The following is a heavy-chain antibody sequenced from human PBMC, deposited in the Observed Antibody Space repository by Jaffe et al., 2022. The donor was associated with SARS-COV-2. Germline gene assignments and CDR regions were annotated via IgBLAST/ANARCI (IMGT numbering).Heavy chain of an antibody. D-gene: IGHD5-18*01. Sequence: QVQLVESGGGVVQPGGSLRLSCAASGFTFGSYAIHWVRQAPGKGLEWASFISYDGTNIQYAASVKGRFTISRDNSKNTIYLQMDSLREEDTAVYYCARDQGPLRSKAKDTTMVYWGQGTLVTVSS. CDR3: ARDQGPLRSKAKDTTMVY. CDR2: ISYDGTNI. J-gene: IGHJ4*02. CDR1: GFTFGSYA. V-gene: IGHV3-30-3*01.